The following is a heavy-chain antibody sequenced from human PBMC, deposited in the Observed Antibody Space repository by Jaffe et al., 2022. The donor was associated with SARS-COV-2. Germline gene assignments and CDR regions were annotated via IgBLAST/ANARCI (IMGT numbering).Heavy chain of an antibody. D-gene: IGHD3-10*01. CDR1: GFTFSNHW. Sequence: EVQLVESGGDLVQPGGSLKLSCAASGFTFSNHWMHWVRQAPGKGLVWVARVRHDGLDSGYGDSLKGRFTISRDNAKSTLYLQMSSLRDDDTAVYYCARDLVAGSGSLDYWGQGTLVTVSS. J-gene: IGHJ4*02. CDR2: VRHDGLDS. V-gene: IGHV3-74*01. CDR3: ARDLVAGSGSLDY.